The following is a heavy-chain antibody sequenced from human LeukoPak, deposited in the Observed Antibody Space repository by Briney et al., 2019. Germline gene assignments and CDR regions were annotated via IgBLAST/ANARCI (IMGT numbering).Heavy chain of an antibody. Sequence: SETLSLTCTVSGGSISSGGYYWSWIRQHPGKGLEWIGYIYYSGSTYYNPSLKSRVTISVDTSKSQFSLKLSSVTAADTAVYYCARAILIYDSSGYYSLFFDYWGQGTLVTVSS. J-gene: IGHJ4*02. CDR3: ARAILIYDSSGYYSLFFDY. CDR2: IYYSGST. V-gene: IGHV4-31*03. D-gene: IGHD3-22*01. CDR1: GGSISSGGYY.